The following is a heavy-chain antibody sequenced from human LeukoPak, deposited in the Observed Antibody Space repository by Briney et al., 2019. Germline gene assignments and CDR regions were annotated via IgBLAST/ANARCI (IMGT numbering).Heavy chain of an antibody. Sequence: GGSLRLSCAASGFTFSSYGMHWVRQAPGKGLEWVAFIRYDGSNKYYADSVKGRFTISRDNAKNSLYLQMNSLRAEDTAVYYCARDVGAQGELLTYWGQGTLVTVSS. CDR1: GFTFSSYG. CDR2: IRYDGSNK. D-gene: IGHD1-26*01. V-gene: IGHV3-30*02. J-gene: IGHJ4*02. CDR3: ARDVGAQGELLTY.